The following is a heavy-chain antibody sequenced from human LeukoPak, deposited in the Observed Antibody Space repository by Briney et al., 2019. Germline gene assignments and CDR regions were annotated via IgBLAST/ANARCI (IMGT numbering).Heavy chain of an antibody. Sequence: ASVKVSCKASGYTFTGYYIHWVRQAPGQGLEWMGWINPNSGGTNYAQKFQGRVTMTRDMSISTAYMELSRLRSDDTAVYYCAREPVVLVPAAIFNWFDPWGQGTLVTVSS. V-gene: IGHV1-2*02. CDR2: INPNSGGT. J-gene: IGHJ5*02. CDR1: GYTFTGYY. D-gene: IGHD2-2*01. CDR3: AREPVVLVPAAIFNWFDP.